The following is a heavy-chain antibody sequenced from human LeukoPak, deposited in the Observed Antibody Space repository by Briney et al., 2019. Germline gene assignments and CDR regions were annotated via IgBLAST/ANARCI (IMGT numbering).Heavy chain of an antibody. Sequence: SQTLSLTCAISGDSVSNNIATWNWVRQSPSRGLEWLGRTYYRSRWGNDYAISVKGRITINPDTSRNQFSLQLNSVTPEDTAVYYCARQPPYYYDSSGYYYGGYFDYWGQGTLVTVSS. V-gene: IGHV6-1*01. CDR2: TYYRSRWGN. D-gene: IGHD3-22*01. CDR1: GDSVSNNIAT. CDR3: ARQPPYYYDSSGYYYGGYFDY. J-gene: IGHJ4*02.